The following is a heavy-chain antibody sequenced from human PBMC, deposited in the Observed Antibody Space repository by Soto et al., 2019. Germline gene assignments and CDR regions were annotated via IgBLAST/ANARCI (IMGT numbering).Heavy chain of an antibody. Sequence: EVQLLESGGGLVQPGGSLRLSCAASEFTFSSYAMSWVRQAPGKGLEWVSTISGNDGSTYYADSVKGRFTISRDTSKNTLYLQMNSLRAEDTAVYYCAKHLCSGGTCLSRYFDYWGRGTLVTVSS. D-gene: IGHD2-15*01. J-gene: IGHJ4*02. CDR2: ISGNDGST. CDR1: EFTFSSYA. CDR3: AKHLCSGGTCLSRYFDY. V-gene: IGHV3-23*01.